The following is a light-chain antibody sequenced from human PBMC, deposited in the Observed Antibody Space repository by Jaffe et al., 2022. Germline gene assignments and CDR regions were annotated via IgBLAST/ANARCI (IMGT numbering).Light chain of an antibody. Sequence: QSVLTQPPSVSGAPGQRVTISCTGSSSNIGAGFDVHWYQQLPGTAPKLLIYVNTNRPSGVPDRFSGSKSGTSASLAITGLQADDEADYYCQSYDNSLSVSHVIFGGGTKLTVL. J-gene: IGLJ2*01. V-gene: IGLV1-40*01. CDR1: SSNIGAGFD. CDR2: VNT. CDR3: QSYDNSLSVSHVI.